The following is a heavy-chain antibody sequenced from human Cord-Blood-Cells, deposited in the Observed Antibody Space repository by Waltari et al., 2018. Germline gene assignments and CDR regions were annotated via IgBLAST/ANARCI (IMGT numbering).Heavy chain of an antibody. V-gene: IGHV5-51*01. Sequence: EVQLVQAGAEVKKPGESLKISCKGSGYSFTSYWIGWVRPLPGQGLEWMGIIYPGDSDTRYSPSFQGQVTISADKSISTAYLQWSSLKASDTAMYYCARQRGYYDILTGYYAFDIWGQGTMVTVSS. D-gene: IGHD3-9*01. CDR1: GYSFTSYW. CDR2: IYPGDSDT. J-gene: IGHJ3*02. CDR3: ARQRGYYDILTGYYAFDI.